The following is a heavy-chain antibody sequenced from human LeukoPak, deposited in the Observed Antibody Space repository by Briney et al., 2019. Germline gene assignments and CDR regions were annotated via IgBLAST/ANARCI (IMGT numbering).Heavy chain of an antibody. D-gene: IGHD4-17*01. CDR2: INPNSGGT. CDR3: ARLPYGDPEDNDY. V-gene: IGHV1-2*02. Sequence: GASVKVSCKASGYTFTGYYMHWVRQAPGQGLEWMGWINPNSGGTNYAQKFQGRVTMTRDTSISTAYMELSRLTSDDTAVYYCARLPYGDPEDNDYWGQGTLVTVSS. J-gene: IGHJ4*02. CDR1: GYTFTGYY.